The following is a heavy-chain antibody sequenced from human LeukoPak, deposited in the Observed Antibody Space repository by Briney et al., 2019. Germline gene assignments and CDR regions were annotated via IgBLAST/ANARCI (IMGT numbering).Heavy chain of an antibody. CDR3: ARSLDIVVVVAASLYDAFDI. CDR1: GGSFSGYY. D-gene: IGHD2-15*01. Sequence: SETLSLTCAVYGGSFSGYYWSWIRQPPGKGLEWIGEINHSGSTNYNPSLKSRVTISVDTSKNQFSLKLSSVTAADTAVYYCARSLDIVVVVAASLYDAFDIWGQGTMVTVSS. J-gene: IGHJ3*02. V-gene: IGHV4-34*01. CDR2: INHSGST.